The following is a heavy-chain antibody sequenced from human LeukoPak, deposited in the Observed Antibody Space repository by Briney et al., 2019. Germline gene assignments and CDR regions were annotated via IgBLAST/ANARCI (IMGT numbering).Heavy chain of an antibody. V-gene: IGHV1-46*01. CDR2: INPSGGST. D-gene: IGHD3-22*01. CDR1: GYTFTSYY. Sequence: ASVKVSCTASGYTFTSYYMHWVRQAPGQGLEWMGLINPSGGSTSYAQKFQGRVTMTRDMSTSTVYMELSSLRSEDTAVYYCARVRYYDSSGYYYDRQDDAFDIWGQGTMVTVSS. J-gene: IGHJ3*02. CDR3: ARVRYYDSSGYYYDRQDDAFDI.